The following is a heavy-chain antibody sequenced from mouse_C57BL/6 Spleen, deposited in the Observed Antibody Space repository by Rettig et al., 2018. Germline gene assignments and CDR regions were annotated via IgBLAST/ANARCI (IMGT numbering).Heavy chain of an antibody. Sequence: IGYIYYSGTITYNPSLTSRTTITRDTPKNQFFLEMNSLTAEDTATYYCARSYDGYFDVWGTGTTVTVSS. J-gene: IGHJ1*03. CDR3: ARSYDGYFDV. V-gene: IGHV3-5*01. D-gene: IGHD2-12*01. CDR2: IYYSGTI.